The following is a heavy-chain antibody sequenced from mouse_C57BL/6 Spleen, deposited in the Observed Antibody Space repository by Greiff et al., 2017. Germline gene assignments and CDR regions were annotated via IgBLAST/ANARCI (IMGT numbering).Heavy chain of an antibody. Sequence: DVKLQESGPGLVKPSQSLSLTCSVTGYSITSGYYWNWIRQFPGNKLEWMGYISYDGSNNYNPSLKNRISITRDTSKNQFFLKLNSVTTEDTATYYCARVSYYYGSSSYYFDYWGQGTTLTVSS. V-gene: IGHV3-6*01. CDR3: ARVSYYYGSSSYYFDY. D-gene: IGHD1-1*01. J-gene: IGHJ2*01. CDR2: ISYDGSN. CDR1: GYSITSGYY.